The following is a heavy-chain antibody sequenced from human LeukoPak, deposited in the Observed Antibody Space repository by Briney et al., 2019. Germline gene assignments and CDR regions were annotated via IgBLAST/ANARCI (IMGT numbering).Heavy chain of an antibody. D-gene: IGHD3-10*01. CDR2: IYYSGST. CDR3: ASDYGSGSYYIF. Sequence: SETLSLTCTVSGGSISNYYRSWIRQPPGKGLEWIGYIYYSGSTNYNPSLKSRVTISVDTSKNQFSLKLSSVTAADTAVYYCASDYGSGSYYIFWGQGTLVTVSS. V-gene: IGHV4-59*01. CDR1: GGSISNYY. J-gene: IGHJ4*02.